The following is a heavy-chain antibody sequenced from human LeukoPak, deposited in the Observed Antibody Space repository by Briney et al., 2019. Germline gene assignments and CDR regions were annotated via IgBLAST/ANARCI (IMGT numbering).Heavy chain of an antibody. CDR2: IIPIFGTA. Sequence: GASVKVSCKASGGTFSSYAISWVRQAPGQGLEWMGGIIPIFGTANYAQKFQGRVTITADKSTSTAYMELSSLRSEDTAVYYCARERPNSSSLGYWGQGTLVTVSS. D-gene: IGHD6-6*01. V-gene: IGHV1-69*06. CDR1: GGTFSSYA. J-gene: IGHJ4*02. CDR3: ARERPNSSSLGY.